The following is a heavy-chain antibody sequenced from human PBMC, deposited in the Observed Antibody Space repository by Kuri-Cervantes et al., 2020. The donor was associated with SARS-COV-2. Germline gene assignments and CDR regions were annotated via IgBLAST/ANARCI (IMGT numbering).Heavy chain of an antibody. J-gene: IGHJ4*02. CDR2: IHSGGNT. D-gene: IGHD6-19*01. Sequence: GSLRLSCTVSGGSISSSDNYFWGWIRQPPGKGLEWIAAIHSGGNTYYNVSLRSRLTMSVDTSKNQFSLRLTSVTAADMAVYYCIAYPHGWVTGGGFWGQGTLVTDSS. V-gene: IGHV4-39*03. CDR1: GGSISSSDNYF. CDR3: IAYPHGWVTGGGF.